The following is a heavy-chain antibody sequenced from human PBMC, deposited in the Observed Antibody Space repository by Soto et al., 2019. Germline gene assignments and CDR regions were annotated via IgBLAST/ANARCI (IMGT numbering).Heavy chain of an antibody. Sequence: EVQLLESGGGLVQPGASLRLSCAASGFTFTTFDMSWARQAPGKGLEWVSVVRGRDGSTSYADSLKGRLTISKDSSKNTLYLQMNSLRAEDSALYYCAKGAGLDYWGQGTLVTVSS. D-gene: IGHD3-10*01. CDR3: AKGAGLDY. V-gene: IGHV3-23*01. CDR1: GFTFTTFD. CDR2: VRGRDGST. J-gene: IGHJ4*02.